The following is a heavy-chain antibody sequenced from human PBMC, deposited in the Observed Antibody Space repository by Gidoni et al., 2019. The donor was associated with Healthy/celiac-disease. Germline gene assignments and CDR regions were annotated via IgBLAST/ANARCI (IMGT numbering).Heavy chain of an antibody. Sequence: EVQLVESGGGLVKPGGSLRLSCAASGFPFSSYSMNWVRQAPGKGLEWVSSISSSSSYIYYADSVKGRFTISRDNAKNSLYLQMNSLRAEDTAVYYCARVEGIVGATSILWGQGTLVTVSS. CDR2: ISSSSSYI. V-gene: IGHV3-21*01. CDR1: GFPFSSYS. CDR3: ARVEGIVGATSIL. J-gene: IGHJ4*02. D-gene: IGHD1-26*01.